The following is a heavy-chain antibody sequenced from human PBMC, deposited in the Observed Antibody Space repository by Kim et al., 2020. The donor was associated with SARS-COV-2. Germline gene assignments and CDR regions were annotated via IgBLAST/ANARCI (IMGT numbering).Heavy chain of an antibody. J-gene: IGHJ4*02. V-gene: IGHV1-8*01. CDR1: GYTFTGYD. Sequence: ASVKVSCKASGYTFTGYDIQWVRQAAGQGLEWMGLMNPNSGNTVYAQKFRGRDTMTTDTFKSTVYMELSSLSPEDTAVYYCRRGRGPTVTLLHYWAQGT. D-gene: IGHD4-17*01. CDR3: RRGRGPTVTLLHY. CDR2: MNPNSGNT.